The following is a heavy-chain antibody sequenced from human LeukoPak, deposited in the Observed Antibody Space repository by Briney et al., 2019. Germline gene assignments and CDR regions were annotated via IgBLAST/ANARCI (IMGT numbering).Heavy chain of an antibody. CDR2: ISAYNGNT. CDR3: ARDPVAAHRDYYYYYYMDV. J-gene: IGHJ6*03. CDR1: GGTFSSYA. V-gene: IGHV1-18*01. Sequence: ASVKVSCKASGGTFSSYAISWVRQAPGQGLEWMGWISAYNGNTNYAQKLQGRVTMTTDTSTSTAYMELRSLRSDDTAVYYCARDPVAAHRDYYYYYYMDVWGKGTTVTVSS. D-gene: IGHD6-6*01.